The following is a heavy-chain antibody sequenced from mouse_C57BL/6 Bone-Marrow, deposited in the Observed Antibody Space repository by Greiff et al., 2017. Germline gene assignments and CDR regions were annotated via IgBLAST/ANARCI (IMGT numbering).Heavy chain of an antibody. Sequence: EVMLVESEGGLVQPGSSMKLSCTASGFTFSDYYMAWVRQVPEKGLEWVANINYDGSSTYYLDSLKSRFIISRDNAKNILYLQMSSLKSEDTATXYCARVITTVVAHYFDYWGQGTTLTVSS. CDR1: GFTFSDYY. J-gene: IGHJ2*01. D-gene: IGHD1-1*01. CDR3: ARVITTVVAHYFDY. CDR2: INYDGSST. V-gene: IGHV5-16*01.